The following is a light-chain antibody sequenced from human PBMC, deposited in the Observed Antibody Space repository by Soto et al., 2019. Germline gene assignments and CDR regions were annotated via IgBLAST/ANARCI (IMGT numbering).Light chain of an antibody. CDR3: HQYGSSHS. CDR1: QSVINY. J-gene: IGKJ2*03. Sequence: VLTQSPGTLSLSPGERATLSCRASQSVINYLGWYQQKPGQAPRLLICGVSSRATGIPDRFSGSGAGTDFTLTISRLEPEDFAVYYWHQYGSSHSFGQGTKLEIK. CDR2: GVS. V-gene: IGKV3-20*01.